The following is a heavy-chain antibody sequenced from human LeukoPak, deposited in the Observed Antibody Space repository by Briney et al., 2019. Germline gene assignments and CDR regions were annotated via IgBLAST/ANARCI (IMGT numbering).Heavy chain of an antibody. D-gene: IGHD2-2*01. J-gene: IGHJ5*02. CDR1: GGSFSGYY. V-gene: IGHV4-34*01. CDR2: INHSGST. Sequence: SETLSLTCAVYGGSFSGYYWSWIRQPPGKVLEGIGEINHSGSTNYNPSLKSRVTISVDTAKNQFSLKLSSVTAADTAVYYCARGGVVPAVANWFDPCGQGTLGNVSS. CDR3: ARGGVVPAVANWFDP.